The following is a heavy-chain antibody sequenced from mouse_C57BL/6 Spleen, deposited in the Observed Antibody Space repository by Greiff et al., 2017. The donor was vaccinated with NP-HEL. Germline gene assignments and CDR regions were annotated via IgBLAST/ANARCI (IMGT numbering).Heavy chain of an antibody. D-gene: IGHD4-1*01. CDR1: GYTFTDYE. CDR3: TRFLGPAY. J-gene: IGHJ3*01. CDR2: IDPETGGT. Sequence: QVQLKESGAELVRPGASVTLSCKASGYTFTDYEMHWVKQTPVHGLEWIGAIDPETGGTAYNQKFKGKAILTADKSSSTAYMELRSLTSEDSAVYYCTRFLGPAYWGQGTLVTVSA. V-gene: IGHV1-15*01.